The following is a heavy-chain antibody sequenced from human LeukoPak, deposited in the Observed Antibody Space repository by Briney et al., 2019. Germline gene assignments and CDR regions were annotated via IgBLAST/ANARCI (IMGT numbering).Heavy chain of an antibody. Sequence: SETLSLTCTVPGGSTSSSYWSWFRQPPGKGLEWFGYIYYIGSTDYNPSLKSRVTISVDTSKNQFSLKLSSVTAADTAVYYCARASITIFGVAPTNHMDVWGKGTTVTVSS. CDR2: IYYIGST. CDR1: GGSTSSSY. D-gene: IGHD3-3*01. CDR3: ARASITIFGVAPTNHMDV. V-gene: IGHV4-59*01. J-gene: IGHJ6*03.